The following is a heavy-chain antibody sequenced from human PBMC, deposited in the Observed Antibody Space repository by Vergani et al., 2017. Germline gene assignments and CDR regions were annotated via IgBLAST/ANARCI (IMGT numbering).Heavy chain of an antibody. D-gene: IGHD3-22*01. CDR3: ARDLDYYDSSGSGYFQH. V-gene: IGHV1-69*11. J-gene: IGHJ1*01. Sequence: QVQLVQSGAEVKKPGSSVKVSCKASGGTFSSYTISWVRQAPGQGLEWMGRIIPILGTANYAQKFQGRVTITADESTSTAYMELSSLRSEDTAVYYCARDLDYYDSSGSGYFQHWGQGTLVTVSS. CDR2: IIPILGTA. CDR1: GGTFSSYT.